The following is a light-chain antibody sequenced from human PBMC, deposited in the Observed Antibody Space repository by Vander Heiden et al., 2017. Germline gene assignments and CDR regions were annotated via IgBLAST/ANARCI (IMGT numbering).Light chain of an antibody. CDR1: QDISNY. V-gene: IGKV1-33*01. CDR2: DAS. J-gene: IGKJ2*01. Sequence: DIQMTQSPSSLSASVGDRVTITCQASQDISNYLNWYQQKPGKAPKLLIYDASNLETGVPSRFSGSGSGTDFTFTISSLQPEDIATYYCQQEDNLQYTFGQGTKLEIK. CDR3: QQEDNLQYT.